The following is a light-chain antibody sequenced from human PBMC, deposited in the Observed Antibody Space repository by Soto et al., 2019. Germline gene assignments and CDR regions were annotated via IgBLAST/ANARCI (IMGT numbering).Light chain of an antibody. J-gene: IGKJ5*01. CDR3: QQYNNWPRT. Sequence: EIVMTQSPASLSVSPGESATLSCRASQSVSSKVVWYQQKPGQAPSLLIYGASTRATGVPARFSGSGSGTEFTLTISSLQSEDFAVYFCQQYNNWPRTFGQGTRLEI. CDR1: QSVSSK. CDR2: GAS. V-gene: IGKV3-15*01.